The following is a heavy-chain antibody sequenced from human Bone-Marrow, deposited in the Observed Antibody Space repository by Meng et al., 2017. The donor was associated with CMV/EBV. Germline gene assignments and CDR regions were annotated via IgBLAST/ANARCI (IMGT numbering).Heavy chain of an antibody. D-gene: IGHD6-13*01. V-gene: IGHV3-21*01. CDR2: ISSSSSYI. Sequence: GESLKISCAASGFTFSSYSMNWVRQAPGKGLEWVSSISSSSSYIYYADSVKGRFTISRDNAKNSLYLQMNSLRAEDTAVYYCASPYSSSWSYYYGMDVWGQGTTVTVSS. J-gene: IGHJ6*02. CDR1: GFTFSSYS. CDR3: ASPYSSSWSYYYGMDV.